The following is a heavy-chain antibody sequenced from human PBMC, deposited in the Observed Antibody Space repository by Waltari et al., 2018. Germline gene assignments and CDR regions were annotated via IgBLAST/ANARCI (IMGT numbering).Heavy chain of an antibody. Sequence: QVQLVQSGAEVKTPGASVKVSCTVPGYTLTELSMPRVRQAPGKGLEWMGGFDPEDGETIYAQKFQGRVTMTEDTSTDTAYMELSSLRSEDTAVYYCATPSIAGWAFDIWGQGTMVTVSS. J-gene: IGHJ3*02. CDR2: FDPEDGET. V-gene: IGHV1-24*01. CDR3: ATPSIAGWAFDI. D-gene: IGHD6-6*01. CDR1: GYTLTELS.